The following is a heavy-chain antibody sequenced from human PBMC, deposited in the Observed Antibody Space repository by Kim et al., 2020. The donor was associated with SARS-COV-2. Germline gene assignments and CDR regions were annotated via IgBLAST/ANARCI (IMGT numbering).Heavy chain of an antibody. D-gene: IGHD3-22*01. J-gene: IGHJ3*02. CDR1: GFTFSSSA. CDR2: ISGSGGST. Sequence: GGSLRLSCAASGFTFSSSAMSWVRQAPGKGLEWVSAISGSGGSTYYADSVKGRFTISRDNSKNTLYLQMNNLRAEDTAVYYCAKSWFLLKEWGDDAFAIWGQGAMFTVSP. V-gene: IGHV3-23*01. CDR3: AKSWFLLKEWGDDAFAI.